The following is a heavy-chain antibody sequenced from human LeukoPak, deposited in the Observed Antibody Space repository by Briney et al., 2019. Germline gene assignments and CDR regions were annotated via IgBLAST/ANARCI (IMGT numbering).Heavy chain of an antibody. CDR2: INPNSGGT. Sequence: ASVKVSFKASGYTFTGYYMHWVRQAPGQGLEWMGRINPNSGGTNYAQKFQGRVTMTRDTSISTAYMELSRLRSDDTAAYYCARTYDPGAFDIWGQGTMVTVSS. V-gene: IGHV1-2*06. CDR1: GYTFTGYY. J-gene: IGHJ3*02. CDR3: ARTYDPGAFDI. D-gene: IGHD3-16*01.